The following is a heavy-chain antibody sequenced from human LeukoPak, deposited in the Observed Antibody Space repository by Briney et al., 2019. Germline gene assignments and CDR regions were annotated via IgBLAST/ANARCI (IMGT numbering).Heavy chain of an antibody. CDR2: IYYSGST. CDR1: GGSISRSSYY. V-gene: IGHV4-39*07. J-gene: IGHJ4*02. CDR3: LGMIAANRGVFY. Sequence: PSETLSLTCTVSGGSISRSSYYWGWIRRPPGKGLEWIGSIYYSGSTYYNPSLKSRVTISVDTSKNQFSLKLSSVTAADPAVYYCLGMIAANRGVFYWGQGTLVTVSS. D-gene: IGHD2-15*01.